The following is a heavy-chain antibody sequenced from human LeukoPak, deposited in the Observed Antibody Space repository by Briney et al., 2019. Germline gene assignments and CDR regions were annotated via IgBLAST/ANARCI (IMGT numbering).Heavy chain of an antibody. CDR3: ARGQQWLVGYFDY. V-gene: IGHV4-59*01. CDR2: IYYSGST. D-gene: IGHD6-19*01. J-gene: IGHJ4*02. Sequence: PSETLSLTCTVSGDSIGSYFWSWIRQPPGKGLEWIGYIYYSGSTNYNPSLKSRVTISVDTSKNQFSLKLNSVTAADTAVYYCARGQQWLVGYFDYWGQGTLVTVSS. CDR1: GDSIGSYF.